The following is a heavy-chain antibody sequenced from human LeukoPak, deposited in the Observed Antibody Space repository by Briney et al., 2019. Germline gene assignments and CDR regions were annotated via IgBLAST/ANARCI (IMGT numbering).Heavy chain of an antibody. J-gene: IGHJ4*02. Sequence: GGSLRLSCAASGFTFSSYAMTWVRQAPGKGLEWVSSISGTGGSTYYADSVKGRFTISRDNSKNTLYLQMNSLRAGDTAVYYCAKDRGSRYYYGSGSPGGYYFDYWGQGTLVTVSS. CDR2: ISGTGGST. CDR3: AKDRGSRYYYGSGSPGGYYFDY. D-gene: IGHD3-10*01. CDR1: GFTFSSYA. V-gene: IGHV3-23*01.